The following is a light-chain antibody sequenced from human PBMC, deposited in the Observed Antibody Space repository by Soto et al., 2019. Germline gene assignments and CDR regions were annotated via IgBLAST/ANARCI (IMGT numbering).Light chain of an antibody. CDR3: SSYTTSSTQV. Sequence: QSALTQPASVSGSPGQSITISCTGTSSDVGYYNYVSWYQHHPDKVPKLMIYEVSNRPSGVSNRFSGSKSGNTASLTISGLHAEDEADYYCSSYTTSSTQVFGGGTKLTVL. CDR2: EVS. CDR1: SSDVGYYNY. J-gene: IGLJ3*02. V-gene: IGLV2-14*01.